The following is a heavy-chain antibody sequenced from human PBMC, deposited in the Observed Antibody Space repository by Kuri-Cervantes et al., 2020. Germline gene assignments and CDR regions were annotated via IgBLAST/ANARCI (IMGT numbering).Heavy chain of an antibody. Sequence: ASVKVSCKASGYTFTSYYMHWVRQAPGQGLEWMGIINLSGGSTSYAQKFQGRVTITADESTSTAYMELSSMTSEDTAVYYCARGDDLRGYSYGFNWFDPWGQGTLVTVSS. D-gene: IGHD5-18*01. V-gene: IGHV1-46*01. J-gene: IGHJ5*02. CDR3: ARGDDLRGYSYGFNWFDP. CDR2: INLSGGST. CDR1: GYTFTSYY.